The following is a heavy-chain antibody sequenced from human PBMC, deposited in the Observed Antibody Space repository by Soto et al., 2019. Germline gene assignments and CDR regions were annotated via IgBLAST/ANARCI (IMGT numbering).Heavy chain of an antibody. CDR2: IYYSGST. CDR3: ARDGDRPYYYGMDV. CDR1: GGSISSGGYY. Sequence: QVQLQESGPGLVKPSQTLSLTCTVSGGSISSGGYYWSWIRQHPGKGLEWIGYIYYSGSTYYNPSLKRRVTISVDTSKNQFSLKLSSVTAAGTAVYYCARDGDRPYYYGMDVWGQGTTVTVSS. J-gene: IGHJ6*02. V-gene: IGHV4-31*03. D-gene: IGHD4-17*01.